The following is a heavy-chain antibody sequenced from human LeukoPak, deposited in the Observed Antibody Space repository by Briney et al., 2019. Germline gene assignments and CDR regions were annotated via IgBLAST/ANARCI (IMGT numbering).Heavy chain of an antibody. CDR1: GFTFDDYA. D-gene: IGHD3-22*01. V-gene: IGHV3-9*01. CDR3: AKAYYYDSSGSGGFDY. Sequence: GGSLRLSCAASGFTFDDYAMHWVRQAPGKGLEWVSGISWNSGSIGYADSVKGRFTISRDNAKNSLYLQMNSLRAEDTALYYCAKAYYYDSSGSGGFDYWGQGTLVTVSS. J-gene: IGHJ4*02. CDR2: ISWNSGSI.